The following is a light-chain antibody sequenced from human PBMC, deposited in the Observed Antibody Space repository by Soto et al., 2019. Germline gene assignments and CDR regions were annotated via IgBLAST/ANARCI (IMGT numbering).Light chain of an antibody. CDR1: QSISSY. CDR2: AAS. Sequence: DIQMTQSPSSLSALVGDRVTITCRASQSISSYLNWYQQKPGKAPKLLIYAASSLQSGVPSRFSGSGSGTDFTLTISSLQPEDFATYYCQQSYSTPRTFGQGTKVEIK. J-gene: IGKJ1*01. CDR3: QQSYSTPRT. V-gene: IGKV1-39*01.